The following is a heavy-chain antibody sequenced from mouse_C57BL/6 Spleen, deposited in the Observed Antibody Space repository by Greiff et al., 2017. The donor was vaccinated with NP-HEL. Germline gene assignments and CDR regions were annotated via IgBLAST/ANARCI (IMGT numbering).Heavy chain of an antibody. D-gene: IGHD3-2*02. CDR3: ARKEDSSGPFAY. V-gene: IGHV1-69*01. J-gene: IGHJ3*01. CDR1: GYTFTSYW. CDR2: LDPSDSYT. Sequence: QVQLQQPGAELVMPGASVKLSCKASGYTFTSYWMHWVKQRPGQGLEWLGELDPSDSYTNYNQKFKGKSTWTVDKSSSTAYMQLSSLTSEDSAVYYCARKEDSSGPFAYWGQGTLVTVSA.